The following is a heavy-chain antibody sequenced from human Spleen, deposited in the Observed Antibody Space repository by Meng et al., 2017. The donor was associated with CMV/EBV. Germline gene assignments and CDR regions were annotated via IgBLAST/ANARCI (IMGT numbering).Heavy chain of an antibody. Sequence: GESLKISCAASGFPFSNYWMTWVRQAPGKGLEWVSVIYSGGSTYYADSVKGRFTISRDNSKNTLYLQMNSLRAEDTAVYYCARDLLWEYWGQGTLVTVSS. J-gene: IGHJ4*02. V-gene: IGHV3-66*02. CDR2: IYSGGST. CDR3: ARDLLWEY. CDR1: GFPFSNYW. D-gene: IGHD1-26*01.